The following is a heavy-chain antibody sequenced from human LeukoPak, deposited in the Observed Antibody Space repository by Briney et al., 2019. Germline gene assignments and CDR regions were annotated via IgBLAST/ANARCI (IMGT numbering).Heavy chain of an antibody. CDR2: MNPNSGNT. J-gene: IGHJ5*02. CDR1: GYTFTSYD. D-gene: IGHD6-19*01. Sequence: ASVKVSSKASGYTFTSYDINWVRQATGQGLEWMGWMNPNSGNTGYAQKFQGRVTMTRNTSISTAYMELSSLRSEDTAVYYCARVRKNIAVAGTSWFDPWGQGTLVTVSS. CDR3: ARVRKNIAVAGTSWFDP. V-gene: IGHV1-8*01.